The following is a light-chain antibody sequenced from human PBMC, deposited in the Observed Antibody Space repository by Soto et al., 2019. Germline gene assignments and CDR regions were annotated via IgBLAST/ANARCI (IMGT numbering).Light chain of an antibody. CDR2: GNS. CDR3: QSYDSSLSGWV. Sequence: QSVLTQPPSVSGAPGQRVTISCTGSSSNIGAGYDVHWYQQLPGTAPKLLIHGNSNRPSGVPDRFSGSKSGTSASLASTGLQAEDEADYYCQSYDSSLSGWVFGGGTKVTVL. CDR1: SSNIGAGYD. J-gene: IGLJ3*02. V-gene: IGLV1-40*01.